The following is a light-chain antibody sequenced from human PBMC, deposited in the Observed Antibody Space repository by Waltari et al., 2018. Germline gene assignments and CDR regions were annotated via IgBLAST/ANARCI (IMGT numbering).Light chain of an antibody. V-gene: IGLV1-44*01. CDR2: RND. Sequence: QSVLPQPPSSSGTPGQRVTVSCSERSSNIGTNIVNWYRQVPGTTPKPLIYRNDQRPSWGPERFSGSKSGTSAALSISARRSEDEADYFCAAWDDSLNGHWEFGGGTKLTVL. J-gene: IGLJ2*01. CDR3: AAWDDSLNGHWE. CDR1: SSNIGTNI.